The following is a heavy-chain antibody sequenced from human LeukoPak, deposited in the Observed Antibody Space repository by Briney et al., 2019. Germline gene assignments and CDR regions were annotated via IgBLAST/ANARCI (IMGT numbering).Heavy chain of an antibody. Sequence: GGSLRLSCAASGFTVSSNYMSWVRQAPGKGLEWVSVIYSGGSTYYADSVKGRFTISRDNSKNTLYLQMNSLRAEDTAVYYCARALPRSRRDWFDPWGQGTLVTVSS. D-gene: IGHD4-17*01. CDR2: IYSGGST. CDR1: GFTVSSNY. V-gene: IGHV3-53*01. CDR3: ARALPRSRRDWFDP. J-gene: IGHJ5*02.